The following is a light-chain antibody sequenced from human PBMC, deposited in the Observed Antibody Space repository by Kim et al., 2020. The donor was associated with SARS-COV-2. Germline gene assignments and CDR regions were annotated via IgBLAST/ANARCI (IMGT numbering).Light chain of an antibody. CDR3: HQYTNYPHT. J-gene: IGKJ2*01. CDR2: QTS. CDR1: QSINIW. Sequence: SASVGDRVTITCRASQSINIWLAWYQQKPGKAPKLVMYQTSSLESGVPSRFSGSGSGTEFTLTISSLQPDDFATYFCHQYTNYPHTFGQGTKLEI. V-gene: IGKV1-5*03.